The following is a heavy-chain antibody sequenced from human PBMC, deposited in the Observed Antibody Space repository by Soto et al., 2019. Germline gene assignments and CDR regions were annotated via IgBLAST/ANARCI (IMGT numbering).Heavy chain of an antibody. CDR1: GFIVSSNY. CDR3: ARSINWPDWFDP. J-gene: IGHJ5*02. Sequence: LRLSCAASGFIVSSNYMSWVRQAPGKGLEWVSVIYTGGSTYYADSVKGRFTISRDNSKNTLYLQMNSLRVEDTAVYYCARSINWPDWFDPWGQGILVTVSS. CDR2: IYTGGST. D-gene: IGHD1-1*01. V-gene: IGHV3-53*01.